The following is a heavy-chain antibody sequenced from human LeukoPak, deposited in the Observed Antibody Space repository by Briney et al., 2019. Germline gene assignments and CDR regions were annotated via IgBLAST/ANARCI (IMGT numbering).Heavy chain of an antibody. CDR3: AREGSRLSDAFDI. D-gene: IGHD3-16*02. CDR1: GYTLTGYY. Sequence: ASVKVPCKASGYTLTGYYMHWVRQAPGQGLEWMGRINPNSGGTNYAQKFQGRVTMTRDTSISTAYMELSRLRSDDTAVYYCAREGSRLSDAFDIWGQGTMVTVSS. CDR2: INPNSGGT. V-gene: IGHV1-2*06. J-gene: IGHJ3*02.